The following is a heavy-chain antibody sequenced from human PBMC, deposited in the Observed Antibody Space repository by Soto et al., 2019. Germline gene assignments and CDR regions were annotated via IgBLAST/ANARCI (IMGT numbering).Heavy chain of an antibody. V-gene: IGHV4-34*01. CDR2: INDSGNI. Sequence: QVQLQQWGAGLLKPSETLSLTCAVYGGYFSGYQWTWIRQTPGKGLEWIGEINDSGNINYNPSLKSRVTILLDTPKKQISLKLSSVTAADSAMYYCARGLILWFGELSRRGGYYYYMDVWGKGTTVTVSS. D-gene: IGHD3-10*01. J-gene: IGHJ6*03. CDR1: GGYFSGYQ. CDR3: ARGLILWFGELSRRGGYYYYMDV.